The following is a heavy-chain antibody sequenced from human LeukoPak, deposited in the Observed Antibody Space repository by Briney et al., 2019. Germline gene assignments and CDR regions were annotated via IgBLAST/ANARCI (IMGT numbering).Heavy chain of an antibody. CDR3: ARDGDDTSGYFSPFDY. Sequence: GGSLRLSCAVSGFTVSSNHMSWVRQAPGKGLEWVAVIYTGGGTYYADSVKGRFTISRDNSKNTLYLQMNSLGVEDTAVYYCARDGDDTSGYFSPFDYWGQGTLVTDSS. CDR2: IYTGGGT. V-gene: IGHV3-53*01. D-gene: IGHD3-22*01. CDR1: GFTVSSNH. J-gene: IGHJ4*02.